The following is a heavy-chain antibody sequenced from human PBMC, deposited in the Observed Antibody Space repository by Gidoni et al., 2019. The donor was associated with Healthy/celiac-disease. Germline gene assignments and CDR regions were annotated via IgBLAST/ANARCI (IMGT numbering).Heavy chain of an antibody. CDR3: AKGEVRVVRNADY. Sequence: EVQLVESGGGLVQPGRSLSLSCSASGFTFDDYAMHWVRQAPGKGLEWVSGSSWNSGSIGYADSVKGRFTISRDNAKNSLYLQMNSLRAEDTALYYCAKGEVRVVRNADYWGQGTLVTVSS. D-gene: IGHD3-10*01. CDR2: SSWNSGSI. J-gene: IGHJ4*02. CDR1: GFTFDDYA. V-gene: IGHV3-9*01.